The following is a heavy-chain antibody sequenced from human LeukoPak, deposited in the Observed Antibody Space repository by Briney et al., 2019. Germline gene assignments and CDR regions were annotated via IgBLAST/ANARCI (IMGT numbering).Heavy chain of an antibody. D-gene: IGHD3-16*01. CDR3: ARGYAYSYDY. CDR1: GFAFSSSD. CDR2: IGTARDA. J-gene: IGHJ4*02. Sequence: GGSLRLSCVASGFAFSSSDMHWVRQATGKGLEWVSAIGTARDAYYPGTVRGRFTVSRDNAKNSLYLQMNRLRAGDTAVYYCARGYAYSYDYWGQGIMVTVSS. V-gene: IGHV3-13*01.